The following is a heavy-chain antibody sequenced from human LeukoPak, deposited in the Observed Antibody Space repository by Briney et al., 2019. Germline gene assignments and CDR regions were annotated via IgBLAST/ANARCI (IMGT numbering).Heavy chain of an antibody. J-gene: IGHJ6*03. CDR1: SGSINSYY. V-gene: IGHV4-59*12. Sequence: SETLSLTCTVSSGSINSYYWNWIRQPPGKGLEWIGRIYSSGSTNYSPSLKSRVTISVDTSKNQFSLKLSSVTAADTAVYYCARLPYYYMDVWGKGTTVTVSS. CDR2: IYSSGST. D-gene: IGHD2-2*01. CDR3: ARLPYYYMDV.